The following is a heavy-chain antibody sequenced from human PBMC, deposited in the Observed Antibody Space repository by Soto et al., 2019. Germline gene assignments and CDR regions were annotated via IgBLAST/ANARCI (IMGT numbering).Heavy chain of an antibody. CDR2: ISYSGST. J-gene: IGHJ5*02. D-gene: IGHD2-2*02. V-gene: IGHV4-61*08. CDR3: ARGRTRYQLLYISYVPGGNTWFDP. Sequence: QVHLQESGPGLVKPSETLSLTCTIFGGSVSSGGSYWSWIRQPPGKGLEWIGYISYSGSTNYNPSLKSRVTISIDTSKKQFSLNLTSVTAADTAVYYCARGRTRYQLLYISYVPGGNTWFDPWGQGTLVTVSS. CDR1: GGSVSSGGSY.